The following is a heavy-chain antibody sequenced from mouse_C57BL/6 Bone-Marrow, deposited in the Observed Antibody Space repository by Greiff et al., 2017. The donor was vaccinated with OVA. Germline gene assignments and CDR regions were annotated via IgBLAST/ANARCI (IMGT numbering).Heavy chain of an antibody. J-gene: IGHJ1*03. D-gene: IGHD2-3*01. CDR3: ARDGKSYWYCDV. V-gene: IGHV1-26*01. CDR1: GYTFTDYY. CDR2: INPNNGGT. Sequence: VQLQQSGPELVKPGASVKISCKASGYTFTDYYMNWVKQSHGKSLEWIGDINPNNGGTSYNQKFKGKATLTVDKSSSTAYMELRSLTSEDAAVDYCARDGKSYWYCDVWGTGTTVTVSS.